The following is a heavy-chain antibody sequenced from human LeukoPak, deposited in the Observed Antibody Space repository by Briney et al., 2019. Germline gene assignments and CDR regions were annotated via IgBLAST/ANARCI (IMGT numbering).Heavy chain of an antibody. D-gene: IGHD2-15*01. Sequence: GESLKISCKGSGYIFTNNWIGWVRQMPGKGLEWMGIIYPGDSDTRYSPSFQGQFTISADKSISTAYLQWSSLKASDTAMYYCAGVALGYCSGATFYFDYGGQGTQVPVSS. CDR2: IYPGDSDT. CDR1: GYIFTNNW. J-gene: IGHJ4*02. V-gene: IGHV5-51*01. CDR3: AGVALGYCSGATFYFDY.